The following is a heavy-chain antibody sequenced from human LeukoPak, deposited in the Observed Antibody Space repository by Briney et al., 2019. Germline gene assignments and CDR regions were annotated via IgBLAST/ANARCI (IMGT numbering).Heavy chain of an antibody. CDR3: ARGSDKLYDSSGYYLHYYYMDV. V-gene: IGHV1-2*02. CDR2: INPNSGGT. CDR1: GYTFTGYY. J-gene: IGHJ6*03. Sequence: ASVKVSCKTSGYTFTGYYVHWVRQAPGQGLEWMGWINPNSGGTNYAQKFQGRVTMTRDTSISTAYMELSSLRSDDTAVYYCARGSDKLYDSSGYYLHYYYMDVWGKGTTVTVSS. D-gene: IGHD3-22*01.